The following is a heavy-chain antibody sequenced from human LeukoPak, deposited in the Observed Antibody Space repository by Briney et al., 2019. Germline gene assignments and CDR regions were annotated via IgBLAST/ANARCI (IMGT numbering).Heavy chain of an antibody. J-gene: IGHJ3*02. CDR3: ARDSPTDRVLRFLEWLSPETDAFDI. Sequence: GASVKVSCKASGYTFTSYAMNWVRQAPGQGLEWMGWISAYNGNTNYAQKLQGRVTMTTDTSTSTAYMELRSLRSDDTAVYYCARDSPTDRVLRFLEWLSPETDAFDIWGQGTMVTVSS. CDR2: ISAYNGNT. D-gene: IGHD3-3*01. CDR1: GYTFTSYA. V-gene: IGHV1-18*01.